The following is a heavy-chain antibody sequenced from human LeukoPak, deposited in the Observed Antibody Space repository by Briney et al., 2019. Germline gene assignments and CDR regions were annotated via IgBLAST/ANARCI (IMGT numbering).Heavy chain of an antibody. V-gene: IGHV3-7*03. D-gene: IGHD3-3*01. CDR3: AKTHYDFWSGYYDY. CDR1: GFTFSSYW. Sequence: GGSLRLSCAASGFTFSSYWMSWVRQAPEKGLEWVANINQGGSEKYYVDSVKGRFTISRDNAKNSLYLQMNSLRAEDTALYYCAKTHYDFWSGYYDYWGQGTLVTVSS. CDR2: INQGGSEK. J-gene: IGHJ4*02.